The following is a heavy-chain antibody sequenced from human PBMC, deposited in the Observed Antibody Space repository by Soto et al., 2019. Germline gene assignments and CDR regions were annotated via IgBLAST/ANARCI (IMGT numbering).Heavy chain of an antibody. CDR1: EFTFSKYW. J-gene: IGHJ4*02. V-gene: IGHV3-74*01. D-gene: IGHD3-10*01. Sequence: GGSLRLSCVASEFTFSKYWMHWVRQAPGKGLVWVSRINSDGSATTYADSVKGRFTISRDNSKNTLYLQMNSLRAEDTAVYSCVRRFPFYFGQWGQGTLVTVSS. CDR3: VRRFPFYFGQ. CDR2: INSDGSAT.